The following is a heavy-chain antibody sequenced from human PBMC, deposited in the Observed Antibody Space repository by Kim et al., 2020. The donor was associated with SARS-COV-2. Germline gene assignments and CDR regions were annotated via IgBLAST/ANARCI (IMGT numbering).Heavy chain of an antibody. D-gene: IGHD3-10*01. CDR2: INHSGST. CDR3: ARRWDYYGSGSYYNVIYYFDY. CDR1: GGSFSGYY. V-gene: IGHV4-34*01. J-gene: IGHJ4*02. Sequence: SETLSLTCAVYGGSFSGYYWSWIRQPPGKGLEWIGEINHSGSTNYNPSLKSRVTISVDTSKNQFSLKLSSVTAADTAVYYCARRWDYYGSGSYYNVIYYFDYWGQGTLVTVSS.